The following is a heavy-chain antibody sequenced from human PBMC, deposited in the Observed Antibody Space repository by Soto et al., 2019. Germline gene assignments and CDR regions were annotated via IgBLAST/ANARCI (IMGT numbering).Heavy chain of an antibody. CDR3: AGSTYATAHYYYYGMDV. CDR2: IDPSDSYT. J-gene: IGHJ6*02. D-gene: IGHD3-16*01. V-gene: IGHV5-10-1*01. CDR1: GYSFTSYW. Sequence: GESLKISLKGPGYSFTSYWISLVRQMPGKGLEWMGRIDPSDSYTNYSPSFQGHVTISADKSISTAYLQWSSLKASDTAMYYCAGSTYATAHYYYYGMDVWGQGTTVTVSS.